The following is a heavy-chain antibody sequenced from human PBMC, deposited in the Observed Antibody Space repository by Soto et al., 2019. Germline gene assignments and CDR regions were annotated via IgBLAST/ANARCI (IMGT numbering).Heavy chain of an antibody. J-gene: IGHJ4*02. D-gene: IGHD1-26*01. CDR3: ARERVGALLDY. Sequence: RGSLRLSCAASGFTFSSYGMHWVRQAPGKGLEWVAVIWYDGSNKYYADSVKGRFTISRDNSKNTLYLQMNSLRAEDTAVYYCARERVGALLDYWGQGTLVTVSS. CDR1: GFTFSSYG. V-gene: IGHV3-33*01. CDR2: IWYDGSNK.